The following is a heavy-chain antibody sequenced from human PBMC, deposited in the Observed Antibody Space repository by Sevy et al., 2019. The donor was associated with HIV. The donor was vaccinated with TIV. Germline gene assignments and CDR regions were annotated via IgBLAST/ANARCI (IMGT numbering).Heavy chain of an antibody. D-gene: IGHD6-19*01. Sequence: GGSLRLSCAASGFTFSSYAMHWVRQAPGKGLEWVAVISYDGSNKYYADSVKGRFTISRDNSKNTLYLQMNSLRAEDTAVYYCARDKEQWLVLGGHYFDYWGQGTLVTVSS. V-gene: IGHV3-30-3*01. CDR1: GFTFSSYA. J-gene: IGHJ4*02. CDR3: ARDKEQWLVLGGHYFDY. CDR2: ISYDGSNK.